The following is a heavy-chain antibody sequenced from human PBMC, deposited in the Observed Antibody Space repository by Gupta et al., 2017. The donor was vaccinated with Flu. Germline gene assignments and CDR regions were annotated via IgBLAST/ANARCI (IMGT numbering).Heavy chain of an antibody. V-gene: IGHV5-10-1*01. J-gene: IGHJ4*02. D-gene: IGHD1-1*01. CDR2: IDPSDSYT. CDR1: GYSFTSYW. Sequence: EVQLVQSGAEVKKPWESLRISCKGSGYSFTSYWISWVRQMPGKGLEWMGRIDPSDSYTNDSPAVQGHVTISADKSSSTAYLQWRRMKASDTAMYYCARHGDNWNGEGDYGGQGTMVTVSS. CDR3: ARHGDNWNGEGDY.